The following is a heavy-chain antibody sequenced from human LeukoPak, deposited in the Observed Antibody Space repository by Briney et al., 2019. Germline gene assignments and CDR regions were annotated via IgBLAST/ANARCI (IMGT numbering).Heavy chain of an antibody. D-gene: IGHD2-21*02. V-gene: IGHV1-69*04. CDR1: GGTFSSYA. CDR2: IITILGIA. J-gene: IGHJ5*02. Sequence: SLKVSCKASGGTFSSYAISWVRQAPGQGIEWMGRIITILGIANYAQKFQGRVTITADKSTSTAYMELSSLRSEDTAVYYCARETYCGGDCYSELWFDPWGQGTLVTV. CDR3: ARETYCGGDCYSELWFDP.